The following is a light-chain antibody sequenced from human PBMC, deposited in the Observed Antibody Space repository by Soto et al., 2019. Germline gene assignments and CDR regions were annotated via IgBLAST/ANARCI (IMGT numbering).Light chain of an antibody. CDR1: QSVSSN. Sequence: EIGITQSPATLSVSPGERVSLSCRASQSVSSNLAWYQQKPGQAPRLLIYGASTRATGIPARFSGSGSGTEFTLTISSLQSEDFALYYCQQYNNWPPATFGQGTKVDIK. CDR3: QQYNNWPPAT. J-gene: IGKJ1*01. V-gene: IGKV3-15*01. CDR2: GAS.